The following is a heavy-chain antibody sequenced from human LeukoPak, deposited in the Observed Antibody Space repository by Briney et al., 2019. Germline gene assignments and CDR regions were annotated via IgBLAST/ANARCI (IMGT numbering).Heavy chain of an antibody. CDR3: ARQGPQSGDYGHWGVKYNWFDP. V-gene: IGHV4-61*02. CDR1: GGSISSGSYY. Sequence: SETLSLTCTVSGGSISSGSYYWSWIRQPAGKGLEWIGRIYTSGSTNYNPSLKSRVTISVDTSKNQFSLKLSSVTAADTAVYYCARQGPQSGDYGHWGVKYNWFDPWGQGTLVTVSS. CDR2: IYTSGST. D-gene: IGHD4-17*01. J-gene: IGHJ5*02.